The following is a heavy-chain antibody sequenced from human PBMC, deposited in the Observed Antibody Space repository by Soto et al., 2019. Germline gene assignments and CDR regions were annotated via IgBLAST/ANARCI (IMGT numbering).Heavy chain of an antibody. Sequence: SETLSVTCTVSGGSLTEYYWSWIRQPAGKGLEWIGRISTSGNVVSKASLRSRLTMSVDTSKNQFSLRLTSVTAADTAVYYCARDNNDFWSLYPLAFDDWGQGALVT. J-gene: IGHJ4*02. CDR3: ARDNNDFWSLYPLAFDD. CDR1: GGSLTEYY. V-gene: IGHV4-4*07. D-gene: IGHD3-3*01. CDR2: ISTSGNV.